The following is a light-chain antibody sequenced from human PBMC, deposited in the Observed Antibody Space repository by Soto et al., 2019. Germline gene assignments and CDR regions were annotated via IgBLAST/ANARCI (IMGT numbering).Light chain of an antibody. CDR2: DAS. J-gene: IGKJ5*01. CDR3: QQRSDWIT. V-gene: IGKV3-11*01. Sequence: EIVLTQSPATLSLSPGERATLSCRASQSVSYYLAWYQQKPGQAPRLLIYDASSRATGIPARFSGSGSGTDFTLTTSSLEPEDFAVYYCQQRSDWITFGQGTRLEIK. CDR1: QSVSYY.